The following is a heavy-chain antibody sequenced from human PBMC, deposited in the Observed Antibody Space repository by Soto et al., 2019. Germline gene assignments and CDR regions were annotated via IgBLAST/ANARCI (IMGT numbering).Heavy chain of an antibody. CDR2: IIPIFGTA. Sequence: SVKVSCKASGGTFSSYAISWVRQAPGQGLEWMGGIIPIFGTANYAQKFQGRVTITADKSTSTAYMELSSLRSGDTAVYYCAGDRGRCSSTSCYRAPPRNWFDPWGQGTLVTVSS. J-gene: IGHJ5*02. V-gene: IGHV1-69*06. CDR1: GGTFSSYA. CDR3: AGDRGRCSSTSCYRAPPRNWFDP. D-gene: IGHD2-2*02.